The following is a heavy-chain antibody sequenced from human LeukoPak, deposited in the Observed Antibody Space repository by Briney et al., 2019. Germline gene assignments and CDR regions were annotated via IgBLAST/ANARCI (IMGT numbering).Heavy chain of an antibody. V-gene: IGHV5-51*01. D-gene: IGHD3-10*01. CDR3: ARRMVRGVIISWFDP. J-gene: IGHJ5*02. CDR1: GYSFTNYW. Sequence: GESLKISCKGSGYSFTNYWIGWVRQMPGKGLEWRGIIYPGDSDTRYSPSFQGQVTISADKSITTAYLQWSSLKASDTAMYYCARRMVRGVIISWFDPWGQGTLVTVSS. CDR2: IYPGDSDT.